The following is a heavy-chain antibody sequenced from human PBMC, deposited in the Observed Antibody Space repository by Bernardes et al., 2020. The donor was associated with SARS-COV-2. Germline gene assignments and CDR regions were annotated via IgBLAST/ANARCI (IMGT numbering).Heavy chain of an antibody. V-gene: IGHV4-38-2*01. Sequence: SETLSLTCAVSGYSINGPYYWGWIRQPPGKGLQWIGSVYHTGSTTYNPSLKTRVTISVDTAKNQFSLKLTSVTAADTAMYYCGTLSGFLQPEVASTWGQGTLVTVSS. D-gene: IGHD5-12*01. J-gene: IGHJ5*02. CDR3: GTLSGFLQPEVAST. CDR1: GYSINGPYY. CDR2: VYHTGST.